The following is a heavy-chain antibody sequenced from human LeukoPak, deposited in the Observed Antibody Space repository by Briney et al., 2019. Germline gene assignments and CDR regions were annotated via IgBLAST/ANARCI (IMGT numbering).Heavy chain of an antibody. Sequence: PGGSLRLSCAVSGITLSNYGMSWVRQAPGKGLEWVSSISSSSSYIYYADSVKGRFTISRDNAKNSLYLQMNSLRAEDTAVYYCARGGYAAGGQGTLVTVSS. V-gene: IGHV3-21*01. CDR1: GITLSNYG. CDR2: ISSSSSYI. CDR3: ARGGYAA. J-gene: IGHJ4*02. D-gene: IGHD6-25*01.